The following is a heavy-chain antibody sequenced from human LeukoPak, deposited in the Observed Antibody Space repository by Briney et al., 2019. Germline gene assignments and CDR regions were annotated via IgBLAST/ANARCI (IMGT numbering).Heavy chain of an antibody. CDR1: GFTFGTYT. CDR3: ARDEHQYYSESTGRFDY. J-gene: IGHJ4*02. CDR2: ISSGGSYI. Sequence: GGSLRLSCAASGFTFGTYTMNWVRQAPGRGLEWVSSISSGGSYIYYADSVKGRFTISRDNAKNSLYLHMNSLRAEDTAVYYCARDEHQYYSESTGRFDYWGPGTLVTVSS. D-gene: IGHD3-22*01. V-gene: IGHV3-21*01.